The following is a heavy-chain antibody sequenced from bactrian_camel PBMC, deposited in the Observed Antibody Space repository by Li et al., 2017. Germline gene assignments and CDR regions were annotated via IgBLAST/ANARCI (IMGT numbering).Heavy chain of an antibody. Sequence: HVQLVESGGGSVRAGGSLRLSCAASGYTYSRNCMSWFRQAPGKEREAVAGIATDGTTSYYADSVKGRFTVSKDNVKNILTLQMDGLKPEDTAMYYCAARCRITPSDWWDAVRYYDWGQGTQVTVS. CDR2: IATDGTTS. J-gene: IGHJ4*01. CDR3: AARCRITPSDWWDAVRYYD. V-gene: IGHV3S1*01. CDR1: GYTYSRNC. D-gene: IGHD3*01.